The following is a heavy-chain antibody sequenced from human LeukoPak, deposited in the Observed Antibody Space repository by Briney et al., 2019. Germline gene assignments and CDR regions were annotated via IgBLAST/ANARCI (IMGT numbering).Heavy chain of an antibody. CDR1: GFTFSSYA. Sequence: GGSLRLSCAASGFTFSSYAMHWVRQAPGKGLEWVAVISYDGSNKYYADSVKGRFTISRDNSKNTLYLQMNSLRAEDTAVYYCARTIGPLDGAFDIWGQGTMVTVSS. V-gene: IGHV3-30*04. J-gene: IGHJ3*02. D-gene: IGHD3/OR15-3a*01. CDR2: ISYDGSNK. CDR3: ARTIGPLDGAFDI.